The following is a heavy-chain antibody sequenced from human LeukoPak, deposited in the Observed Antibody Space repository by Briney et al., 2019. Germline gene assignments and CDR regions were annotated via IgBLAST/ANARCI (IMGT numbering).Heavy chain of an antibody. J-gene: IGHJ2*01. CDR3: ARPRGGGGDWYFDL. D-gene: IGHD1-26*01. CDR1: GGSISSYY. Sequence: SETLSLTCTVSGGSISSYYWSWIRQPPGKGLEWIGYIYYSGSTNYNPSLKSRVTISVDTSKNQFSLKLSSVTAADTAVYCWARPRGGGGDWYFDLWGRGTLVTVSS. V-gene: IGHV4-59*01. CDR2: IYYSGST.